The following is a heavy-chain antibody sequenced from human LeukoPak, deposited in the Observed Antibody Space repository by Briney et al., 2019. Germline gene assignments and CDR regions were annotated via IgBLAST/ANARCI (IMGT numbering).Heavy chain of an antibody. CDR3: AKEGPVAGYFDY. V-gene: IGHV3-23*01. CDR2: ISGSGDTT. Sequence: GGSLRLSCAASGFTFSSYAMSWVRQAPGKGLEWVSAISGSGDTTYYADSVKGRYTISRDNSKNTLYLQVNSLRAEDTALYYCAKEGPVAGYFDYWGQGTLVTVSS. D-gene: IGHD6-19*01. CDR1: GFTFSSYA. J-gene: IGHJ4*02.